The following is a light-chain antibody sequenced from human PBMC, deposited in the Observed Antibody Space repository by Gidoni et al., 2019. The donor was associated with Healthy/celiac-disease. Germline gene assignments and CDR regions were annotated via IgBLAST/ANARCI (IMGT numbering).Light chain of an antibody. V-gene: IGKV2-28*01. Sequence: DIVMIQFPLSLPVTPGEPASISCRSSQSLLHSNGYNYLDWYLQKPGQSPQPMIYLGSNRASGIPDRFSGSGSGTDFTLKISRVEAEDVGVYYCMQALQTPLTFGGGTKVEIK. J-gene: IGKJ4*01. CDR2: LGS. CDR1: QSLLHSNGYNY. CDR3: MQALQTPLT.